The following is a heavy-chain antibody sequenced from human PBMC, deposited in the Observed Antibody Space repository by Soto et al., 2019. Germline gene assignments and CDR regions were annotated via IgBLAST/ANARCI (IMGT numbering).Heavy chain of an antibody. CDR3: ASGPYSSGWYGWFDP. CDR1: GFTFSSYA. D-gene: IGHD6-19*01. J-gene: IGHJ5*02. CDR2: ISGSGGST. V-gene: IGHV3-23*01. Sequence: PGGSLRLSCAASGFTFSSYAMSWVRQAPGKGLEWVSAISGSGGSTYYADSVKGRFTISRDNSKNTLYLQMNSLRAEDTAVYYCASGPYSSGWYGWFDPWGQGTLVTVSS.